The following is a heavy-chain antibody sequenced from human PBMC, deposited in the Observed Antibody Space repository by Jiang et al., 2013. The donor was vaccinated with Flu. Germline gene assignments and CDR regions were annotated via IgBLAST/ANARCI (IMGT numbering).Heavy chain of an antibody. V-gene: IGHV4-4*07. J-gene: IGHJ4*02. CDR3: ASSKYYYDSSGYYFDY. Sequence: GSGLVKPSETLSLTCTVSGGSISSYYWSWIRQPAGKGLEWIGRIYTSGSTNYNPSLKSRVTMSVDTSKNQFSLKLSSVTAADTAVYYCASSKYYYDSSGYYFDYWGQGTLVTVSS. CDR2: IYTSGST. D-gene: IGHD3-22*01. CDR1: GGSISSYY.